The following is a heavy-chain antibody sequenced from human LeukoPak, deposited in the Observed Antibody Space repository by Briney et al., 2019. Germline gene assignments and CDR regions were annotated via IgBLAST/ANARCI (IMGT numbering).Heavy chain of an antibody. D-gene: IGHD2-2*01. Sequence: GASVKVSCKASGYTFTGYYMHWVRQAPGQGLEWMGWINPNSGGTNYAQKFQGRVTMTRDTSISTAYMELSRLRSDDTAVYYCARLIPIVGSSTRLNWFDPWGQGTLVTVSS. CDR3: ARLIPIVGSSTRLNWFDP. J-gene: IGHJ5*02. CDR2: INPNSGGT. V-gene: IGHV1-2*02. CDR1: GYTFTGYY.